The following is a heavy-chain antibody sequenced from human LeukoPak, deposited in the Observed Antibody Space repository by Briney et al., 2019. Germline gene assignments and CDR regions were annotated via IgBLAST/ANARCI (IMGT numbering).Heavy chain of an antibody. D-gene: IGHD3-3*01. V-gene: IGHV4-30-2*01. CDR2: IYHSGST. CDR1: GGSISSGGYY. CDR3: ARFELRFLEWLFFPQPHPRPETNRDAFDI. J-gene: IGHJ3*02. Sequence: SETLSLTCTVSGGSISSGGYYWSWIRQPPGKGLEWIGYIYHSGSTYYNPSLKSRVTISVDRSKNQFSLKLSSVTAADTAVYYCARFELRFLEWLFFPQPHPRPETNRDAFDIWGQGTMVTVSS.